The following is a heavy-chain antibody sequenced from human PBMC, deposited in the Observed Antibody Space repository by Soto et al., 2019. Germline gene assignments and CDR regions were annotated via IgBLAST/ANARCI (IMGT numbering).Heavy chain of an antibody. CDR2: ISSSSSYI. CDR3: AKDSGAAAGPPPNWFDP. V-gene: IGHV3-21*01. CDR1: GFTFSSYS. D-gene: IGHD6-13*01. J-gene: IGHJ5*02. Sequence: EVQLVESGGGLVKPGGSLRLSCAASGFTFSSYSMNWVRQAPGKGLEWVSSISSSSSYIYYADSVKGRFTISRDNAKNSLYLQMTSLRAEDTAGYYCAKDSGAAAGPPPNWFDPWGQGTLVTVSS.